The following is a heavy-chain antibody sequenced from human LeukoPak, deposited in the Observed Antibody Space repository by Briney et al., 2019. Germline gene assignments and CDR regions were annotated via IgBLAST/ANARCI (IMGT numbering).Heavy chain of an antibody. CDR2: ISAYNGNT. Sequence: ASVKVSCKASGYTFTGYYMHWVRQAPGQGLEWMGWISAYNGNTNYAQKLQGSVTMTTDTSTSTAYMELRSLRSDDTAVYYCARGELLRYDYWGQGTLVTVSS. D-gene: IGHD1-26*01. J-gene: IGHJ4*02. CDR1: GYTFTGYY. CDR3: ARGELLRYDY. V-gene: IGHV1-18*04.